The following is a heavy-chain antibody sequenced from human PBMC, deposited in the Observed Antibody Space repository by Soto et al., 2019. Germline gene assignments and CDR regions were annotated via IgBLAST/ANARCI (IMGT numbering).Heavy chain of an antibody. CDR3: ATSNWFDP. CDR2: IYYSGST. Sequence: QLQLQESGPGLVKPSETLSLTCTVSGGSISSRGYYWGWIRQPPGKGLEWIGTIYYSGSTYYNPSLKGRVTMSVDTPKNQFSLKLSSVTAADTAVYYCATSNWFDPWGQGTLVTVSS. V-gene: IGHV4-39*01. CDR1: GGSISSRGYY. J-gene: IGHJ5*02.